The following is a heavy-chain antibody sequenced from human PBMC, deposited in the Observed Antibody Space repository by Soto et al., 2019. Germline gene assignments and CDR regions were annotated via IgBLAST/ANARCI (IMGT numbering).Heavy chain of an antibody. V-gene: IGHV1-8*01. CDR1: GYTFTSYD. Sequence: ASVKVSCKASGYTFTSYDINWVRQATGQGLEWMGWMNPNSGNTGYAQRFQGRVTMTRNTSISTAYMELSSLRSEDTAVYYCARDRDGYSSGYYGMDVWGQGTTVTVSS. CDR3: ARDRDGYSSGYYGMDV. D-gene: IGHD3-22*01. J-gene: IGHJ6*02. CDR2: MNPNSGNT.